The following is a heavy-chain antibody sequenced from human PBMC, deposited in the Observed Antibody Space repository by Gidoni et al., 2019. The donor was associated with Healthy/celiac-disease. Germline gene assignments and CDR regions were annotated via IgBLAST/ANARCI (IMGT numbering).Heavy chain of an antibody. CDR1: GGSFSGYY. CDR3: ARQWATGYQPAVFDY. V-gene: IGHV4-34*01. D-gene: IGHD3-9*01. Sequence: QVQLQQWGAGLLKPSETLSLTCAVYGGSFSGYYWSWIRQPPGKGLEWIGEINHRGSTNYNPSLKSRVTISVDTSKNQFSLKLSSVTAADTAVYYCARQWATGYQPAVFDYWGQGTLVTVSS. J-gene: IGHJ4*02. CDR2: INHRGST.